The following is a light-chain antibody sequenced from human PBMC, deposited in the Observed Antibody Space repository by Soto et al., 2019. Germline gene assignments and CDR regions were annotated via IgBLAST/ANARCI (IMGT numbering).Light chain of an antibody. J-gene: IGLJ1*01. CDR2: GNS. V-gene: IGLV1-40*01. CDR3: RSYDSSLSGYV. CDR1: SSNIGAGYD. Sequence: QSVLTQPPSVSGAPGQRVTISSTGSSSNIGAGYDVHWYQQLPGTAPKLLIYGNSNRPSGVPDRFSGSKSGTSASLAITGLQAEDEADYYCRSYDSSLSGYVFGTGTKLTVL.